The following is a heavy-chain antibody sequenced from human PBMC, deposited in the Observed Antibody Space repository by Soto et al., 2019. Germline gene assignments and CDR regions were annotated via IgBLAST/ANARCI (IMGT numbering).Heavy chain of an antibody. CDR1: GYTFSNYD. D-gene: IGHD3-10*01. V-gene: IGHV1-8*01. Sequence: QVQLVQSGAELKKPGASVKVSCKASGYTFSNYDMTWVRQATGQGPEWIGWVNPNNGDTGSAQKFQGRVTLTTDISTTTAYMELTSLRSEDTAIYYCAKVSRKGSAIDFDYWGQGTLITVSS. CDR3: AKVSRKGSAIDFDY. CDR2: VNPNNGDT. J-gene: IGHJ4*02.